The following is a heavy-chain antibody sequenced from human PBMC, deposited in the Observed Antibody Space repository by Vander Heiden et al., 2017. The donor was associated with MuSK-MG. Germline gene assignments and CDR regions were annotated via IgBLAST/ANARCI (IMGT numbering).Heavy chain of an antibody. CDR3: ARHVRGSSGYSYSFEF. CDR1: GGSISSSSTYY. Sequence: QLQLQESGPGLVEPSETLSLTCTVSGGSISSSSTYYWGWIRQPPGKGLEWIGSIYYRGSTYYNPSLKSRVIMPVDTSNNQFSLKLTSVTAADTAVYYCARHVRGSSGYSYSFEFWGQGSPVTVSS. V-gene: IGHV4-39*01. CDR2: IYYRGST. D-gene: IGHD3-22*01. J-gene: IGHJ4*02.